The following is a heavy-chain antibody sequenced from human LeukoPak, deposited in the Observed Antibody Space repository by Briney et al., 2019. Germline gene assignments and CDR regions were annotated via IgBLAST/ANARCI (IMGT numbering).Heavy chain of an antibody. CDR1: GYTFTGYY. J-gene: IGHJ4*02. CDR2: INPNSGGT. CDR3: ARGAPTTYYFESSGYYSLDN. Sequence: ASVKVSCKASGYTFTGYYMHWVRQAPGQGLEWMGWINPNSGGTNSAQKFQGRVTMTRDTSISTAYLELSRLRSDDTAVYYCARGAPTTYYFESSGYYSLDNWGQGTLVTVSS. V-gene: IGHV1-2*02. D-gene: IGHD3-22*01.